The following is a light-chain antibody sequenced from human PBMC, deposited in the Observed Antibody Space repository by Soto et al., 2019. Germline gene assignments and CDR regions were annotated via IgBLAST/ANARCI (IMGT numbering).Light chain of an antibody. J-gene: IGKJ4*01. CDR2: WAS. V-gene: IGKV4-1*01. CDR1: QSAWYRSNNKNY. Sequence: IVMTQSPDSLAVSLGERVTTTCKSRQSAWYRSNNKNYLAWYQQKPGQATRLLNYWASTRESAVPDRFSRSGSGTDFTLTISSLQAEDVALYCCKQYYSIPLSFGVRTKVAMK. CDR3: KQYYSIPLS.